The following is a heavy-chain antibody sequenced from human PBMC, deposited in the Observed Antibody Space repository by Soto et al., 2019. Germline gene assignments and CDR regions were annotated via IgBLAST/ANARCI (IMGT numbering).Heavy chain of an antibody. V-gene: IGHV3-15*07. CDR2: IKCKTDGGTT. D-gene: IGHD1-26*01. CDR1: GFTFNNAW. J-gene: IGHJ4*02. CDR3: SPSTNSGMYYMPVDF. Sequence: EVQLVESGGGLVKPGGSLRLSCAASGFTFNNAWMNWVRQAPGKGLEWVGRIKCKTDGGTTDYAAPVKGRFTVSRDDSRNTLFLQMNSLKTEDTAVYYCSPSTNSGMYYMPVDFWGQGTLVTVSS.